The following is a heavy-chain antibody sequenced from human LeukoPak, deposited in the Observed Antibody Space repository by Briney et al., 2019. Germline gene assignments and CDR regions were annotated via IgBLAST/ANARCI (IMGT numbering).Heavy chain of an antibody. D-gene: IGHD3-3*01. CDR2: ISGSAGRT. J-gene: IGHJ4*02. Sequence: PGGSLRLSCAASGFIFSVYAMSWVRQAPGKGLEWVSSISGSAGRTYYTHSVKGRFTISRENFKNTVFLEMNNLGAEDTALYYCAKGGQDYDFWRFDYWGQGNLVIVSS. V-gene: IGHV3-23*01. CDR3: AKGGQDYDFWRFDY. CDR1: GFIFSVYA.